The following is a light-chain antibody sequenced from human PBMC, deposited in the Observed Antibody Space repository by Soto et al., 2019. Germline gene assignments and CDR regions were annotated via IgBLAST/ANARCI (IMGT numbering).Light chain of an antibody. Sequence: EIVLTQSPGTLSLSPGERAILSYRASQSVSSSYLAWYQQKLGQAPRLLIYGASSRATGIPDRFSGSGSGTDFTLTISRLEPEDFAVYYCQQYGSSPWTFGQGTKVDIK. J-gene: IGKJ1*01. CDR3: QQYGSSPWT. V-gene: IGKV3-20*01. CDR1: QSVSSSY. CDR2: GAS.